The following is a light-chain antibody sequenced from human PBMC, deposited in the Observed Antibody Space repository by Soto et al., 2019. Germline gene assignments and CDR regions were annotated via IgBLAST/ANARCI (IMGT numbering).Light chain of an antibody. CDR2: GAS. J-gene: IGKJ1*01. Sequence: DIQMTQSPSSLSASVGDRVTITCRASQGISTYLAWYQQKPGKVPYLLIYGASTLQSGVPSRFSGSGSGTDFSLTISSLHPEDVATYYCQEYNSAPWTFGQGTKVEIK. V-gene: IGKV1-27*01. CDR1: QGISTY. CDR3: QEYNSAPWT.